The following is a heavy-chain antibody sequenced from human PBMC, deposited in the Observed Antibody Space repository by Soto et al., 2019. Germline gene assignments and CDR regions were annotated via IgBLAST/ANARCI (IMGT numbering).Heavy chain of an antibody. CDR1: GGSISSYY. CDR2: IYYSGST. CDR3: ARGHDRSGYYSWFDH. D-gene: IGHD3-22*01. J-gene: IGHJ5*02. Sequence: PSETLSLTCTVSGGSISSYYWSLIRHPPGKGLEWIGYIYYSGSTNYNPSLKRRVTISVDTSKNQFSRKPRPVTAADTGVYYCARGHDRSGYYSWFDHWGPGTLVKVFS. V-gene: IGHV4-59*01.